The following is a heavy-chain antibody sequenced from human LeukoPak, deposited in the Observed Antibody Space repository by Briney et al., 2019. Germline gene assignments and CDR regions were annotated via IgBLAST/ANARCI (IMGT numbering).Heavy chain of an antibody. CDR3: ARGGGHSSSWYNIDY. CDR2: ISYDGSNK. CDR1: GFTFSSYG. D-gene: IGHD6-13*01. Sequence: GGSLRLSCAASGFTFSSYGMHWVRQAPGKGLEWVAVISYDGSNKYYADSVKGRFTISRDNSKNTLYLQMNSLRAEDTAVYYCARGGGHSSSWYNIDYWGQGTLVTVSS. J-gene: IGHJ4*02. V-gene: IGHV3-30*03.